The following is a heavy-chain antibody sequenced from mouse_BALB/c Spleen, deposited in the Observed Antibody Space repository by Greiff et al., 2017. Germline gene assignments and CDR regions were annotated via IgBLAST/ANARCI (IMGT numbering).Heavy chain of an antibody. V-gene: IGHV5-4*02. CDR2: ISDGGSYT. CDR1: GFTFSDYY. D-gene: IGHD5-1*01. CDR3: ARDRGSTTWFAY. Sequence: EVKLVESGGGLVKPGGSLKLSCAASGFTFSDYYMYWVRQTPEKRLEWVATISDGGSYTYYPDSVKGRVTISRDNAKNNLYLQMSSLKSEDTAMYYCARDRGSTTWFAYWGQGTLVTVSA. J-gene: IGHJ3*01.